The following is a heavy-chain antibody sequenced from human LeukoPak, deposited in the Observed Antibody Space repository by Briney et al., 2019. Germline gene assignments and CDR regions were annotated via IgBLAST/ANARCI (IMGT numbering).Heavy chain of an antibody. J-gene: IGHJ4*02. CDR1: GGSISSYY. CDR2: IYTSGST. Sequence: SGTLSLTCIVSGGSISSYYWSWVRQPAGKGLEWIGQIYTSGSTNYNPSLKRRVAKSVDTSKNQFALELSSVTAADTAVYYCAGRAQTTGWSFGYWGQGALVTVSS. D-gene: IGHD1-1*01. CDR3: AGRAQTTGWSFGY. V-gene: IGHV4-4*07.